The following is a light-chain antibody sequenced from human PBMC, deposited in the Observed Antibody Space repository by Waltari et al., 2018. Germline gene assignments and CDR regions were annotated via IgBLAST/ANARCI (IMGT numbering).Light chain of an antibody. V-gene: IGKV3-11*01. Sequence: EVVLTQSPATLSLSPGERATLSCRASQGVYNFLAWYQQQPGQAPRLLIYEASQRATGIPARFSGSGSGTDFTLTISNLEPEDVAVYYCQQRANWPPLTFGGGTKVEIK. CDR2: EAS. J-gene: IGKJ4*01. CDR1: QGVYNF. CDR3: QQRANWPPLT.